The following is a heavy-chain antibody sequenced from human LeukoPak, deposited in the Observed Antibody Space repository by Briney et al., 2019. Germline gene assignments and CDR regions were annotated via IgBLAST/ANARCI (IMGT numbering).Heavy chain of an antibody. CDR2: INHSGST. J-gene: IGHJ6*03. V-gene: IGHV4-38-2*02. Sequence: SETLSLTCTVSGYSISSGYYWGWIRQPPGKGLEWIGEINHSGSTNYNPSLKSRVTISVDTSKNQFSLKLSSVTAADTAVYYCARGRRVVTYYYYYYMDVWGKGTTVTVSS. CDR3: ARGRRVVTYYYYYYMDV. D-gene: IGHD4-23*01. CDR1: GYSISSGYY.